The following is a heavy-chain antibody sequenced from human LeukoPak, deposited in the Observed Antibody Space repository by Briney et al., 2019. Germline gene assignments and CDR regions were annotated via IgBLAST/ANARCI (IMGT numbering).Heavy chain of an antibody. CDR3: ARDADSSGWHDAFDI. D-gene: IGHD6-19*01. V-gene: IGHV1-18*01. Sequence: ASVKVSCKASGYTFTSYGFSWVRRAPGQGLEWMGWISAYNGNTNYAQKLQGRVTMTTDTSTSTAYMELRSLRSDDTAVYYCARDADSSGWHDAFDIWGQGTMVTVSS. J-gene: IGHJ3*02. CDR2: ISAYNGNT. CDR1: GYTFTSYG.